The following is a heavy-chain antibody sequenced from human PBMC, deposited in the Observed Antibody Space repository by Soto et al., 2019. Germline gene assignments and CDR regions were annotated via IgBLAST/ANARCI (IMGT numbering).Heavy chain of an antibody. CDR3: ARDYNDFWIGHCDA. J-gene: IGHJ5*02. D-gene: IGHD3-3*01. CDR1: GFRFSDYS. CDR2: ISSSSFTI. Sequence: EVHLVESGGRLVQPGGSLRLSCAASGFRFSDYSMNWVRQAPGRGLEWVSYISSSSFTIHYADSVEGRFAISRDNAKNALYLQMNSLRVADTAVYYSARDYNDFWIGHCDAWGQGALVTVSS. V-gene: IGHV3-48*01.